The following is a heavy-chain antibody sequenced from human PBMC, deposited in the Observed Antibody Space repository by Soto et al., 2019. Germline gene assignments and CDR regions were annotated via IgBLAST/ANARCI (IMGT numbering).Heavy chain of an antibody. Sequence: PSETLSLTCTVSGGSISGYYWSWIRQPPGKGLEWIGYMYNTGSTNYNPSLKSRVTISVDTSKNQFSLKLSSVTAADTAVYYCARGSDFLYYYGMDVWGQGTTVTVSS. CDR2: MYNTGST. V-gene: IGHV4-59*01. CDR3: ARGSDFLYYYGMDV. J-gene: IGHJ6*02. D-gene: IGHD5-12*01. CDR1: GGSISGYY.